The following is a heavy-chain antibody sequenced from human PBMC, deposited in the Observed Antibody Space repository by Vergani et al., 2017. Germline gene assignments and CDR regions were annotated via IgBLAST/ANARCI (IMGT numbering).Heavy chain of an antibody. Sequence: QVQLQQWGAGLLKPSETLSLTCAVYGGSFSGYYWSWIRQPPGKGLEWIGSIYYSGSTYYNPSLKSRVTISVDTSKNQFSLKLSSVTAADTAVYYCARRIYDILTGHNWFDPWGQGTLVTVSS. CDR2: IYYSGST. D-gene: IGHD3-9*01. CDR1: GGSFSGYY. J-gene: IGHJ5*02. V-gene: IGHV4-34*01. CDR3: ARRIYDILTGHNWFDP.